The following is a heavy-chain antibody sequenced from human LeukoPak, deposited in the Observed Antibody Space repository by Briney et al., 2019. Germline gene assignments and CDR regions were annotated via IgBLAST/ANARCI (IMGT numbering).Heavy chain of an antibody. V-gene: IGHV1-69*05. Sequence: GASVKVSCKASGDIFSNHGISWVRQAPGQGLEWMGGIIPIFHTPKYAQTFQDRLTIDTDESTNTVYMELSSLRSEDTAVYYCARDYDFDNSPYDDALDIRGQGTMVTVSS. D-gene: IGHD3/OR15-3a*01. CDR2: IIPIFHTP. J-gene: IGHJ3*02. CDR3: ARDYDFDNSPYDDALDI. CDR1: GDIFSNHG.